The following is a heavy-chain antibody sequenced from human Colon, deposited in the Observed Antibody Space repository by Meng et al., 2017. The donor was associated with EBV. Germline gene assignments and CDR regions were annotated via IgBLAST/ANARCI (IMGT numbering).Heavy chain of an antibody. Sequence: LLLQRPVPGLVKPAETLLLICPSCVVFITSSVFFRGWLRQPPGKGLEWIGNIDYTGSPSYNPSLKSRVTISLDTSKNQFSLKLSSVTAADTAVYFCARDGNKDGDSDYWGQGTLVTVSS. CDR3: ARDGNKDGDSDY. D-gene: IGHD4-17*01. J-gene: IGHJ4*02. CDR2: IDYTGSP. V-gene: IGHV4-39*07. CDR1: VVFITSSVFF.